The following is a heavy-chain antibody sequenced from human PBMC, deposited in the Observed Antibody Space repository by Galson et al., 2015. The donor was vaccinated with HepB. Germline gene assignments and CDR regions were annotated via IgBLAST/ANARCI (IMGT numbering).Heavy chain of an antibody. Sequence: SLRLSCAASGFTFSSYAMHWVRQAPGKGLEWVAVISYDGSNKYYADSVKGRFTISRDNSKNTLYLQMNSLRAEDTAVYYCASLPLRFLEYYFDYWGQGTLVTVSS. D-gene: IGHD3-3*01. CDR1: GFTFSSYA. CDR3: ASLPLRFLEYYFDY. J-gene: IGHJ4*02. V-gene: IGHV3-30-3*01. CDR2: ISYDGSNK.